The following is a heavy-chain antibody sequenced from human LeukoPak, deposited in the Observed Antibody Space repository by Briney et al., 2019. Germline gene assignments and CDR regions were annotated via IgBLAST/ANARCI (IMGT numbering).Heavy chain of an antibody. CDR2: ISSSGSHI. J-gene: IGHJ6*04. CDR3: AGLGITMIWGV. D-gene: IGHD3-22*01. CDR1: VFTFSTYE. Sequence: GRCLRLSRAASVFTFSTYEMNRVRQAAAKGWEGGSYISSSGSHISHTESVKGRFTISRDKAKNSLYLQMNSLRAEDTAVYYCAGLGITMIWGVWGKGTTVTISS. V-gene: IGHV3-48*03.